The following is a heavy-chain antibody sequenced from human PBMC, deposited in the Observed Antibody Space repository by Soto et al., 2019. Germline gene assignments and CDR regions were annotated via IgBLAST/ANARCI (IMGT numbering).Heavy chain of an antibody. Sequence: VASVKVSCKVSGYTLTELSMHWVRQAPGKGLEWVGGFDPEDGQTNYAQNFQGRVTMTADESTNTAYMELSSLRSEDTAVYYCARDDVDTAMVTGYRLYGMDVWGQGTTVTVSS. CDR2: FDPEDGQT. CDR3: ARDDVDTAMVTGYRLYGMDV. CDR1: GYTLTELS. V-gene: IGHV1-24*01. J-gene: IGHJ6*02. D-gene: IGHD5-18*01.